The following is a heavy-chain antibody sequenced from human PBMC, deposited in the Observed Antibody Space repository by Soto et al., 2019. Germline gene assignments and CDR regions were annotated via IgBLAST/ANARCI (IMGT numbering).Heavy chain of an antibody. V-gene: IGHV5-51*01. J-gene: IGHJ3*02. D-gene: IGHD2-2*01. CDR2: IYPGDSDT. Sequence: LGESLKISCKGSGYSFTTYWIGWVRQMPGKVLEWMGIIYPGDSDTRYSPSFQGHVTISADKSTNTAYLQWSSLKASDTAMYYCAKYVATQHDAFDIWGQGTMVTVSS. CDR3: AKYVATQHDAFDI. CDR1: GYSFTTYW.